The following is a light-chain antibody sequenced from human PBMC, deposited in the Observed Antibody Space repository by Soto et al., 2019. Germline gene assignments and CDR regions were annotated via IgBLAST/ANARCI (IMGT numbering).Light chain of an antibody. CDR1: QSITSY. Sequence: EIVLTQSPATLSLSPGERATLSYRASQSITSYLAWYQHKPGQAPRLLIYDTSNRATDIPARFSGSGSGTDFTLTISSLEPEDFAVYYCQQRSNWPLTFGGGTKVEL. V-gene: IGKV3-11*01. J-gene: IGKJ4*01. CDR2: DTS. CDR3: QQRSNWPLT.